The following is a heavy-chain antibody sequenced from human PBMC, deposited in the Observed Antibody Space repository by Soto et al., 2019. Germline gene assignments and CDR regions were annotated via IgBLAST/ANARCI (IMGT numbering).Heavy chain of an antibody. D-gene: IGHD2-15*01. Sequence: ASVKVSCKASGYTFTSYGISWVRQAPGQGLEWMGWISAYNGNTNYAQKLQGRVTMTTDTSTSTAYMELRSLRSDDTAVYYCARDVGSVVVVADAFDIWGQGKMVTVSS. CDR2: ISAYNGNT. CDR1: GYTFTSYG. V-gene: IGHV1-18*01. CDR3: ARDVGSVVVVADAFDI. J-gene: IGHJ3*02.